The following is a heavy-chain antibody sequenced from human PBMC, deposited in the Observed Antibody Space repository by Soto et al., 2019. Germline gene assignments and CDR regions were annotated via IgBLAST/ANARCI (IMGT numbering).Heavy chain of an antibody. CDR1: GFSLSTSGVG. Sequence: QITLKESGPTLVKPTQPLTLTCTFSGFSLSTSGVGVGWIRQPPGKALEWLALIYWDDDKRYSPSLKSRLTITKDTSKNQVVLTMTNMDPVDTAAYYCALQSSTSYENWFDPWGQGTLVTVSS. CDR3: ALQSSTSYENWFDP. J-gene: IGHJ5*02. CDR2: IYWDDDK. D-gene: IGHD2-2*01. V-gene: IGHV2-5*02.